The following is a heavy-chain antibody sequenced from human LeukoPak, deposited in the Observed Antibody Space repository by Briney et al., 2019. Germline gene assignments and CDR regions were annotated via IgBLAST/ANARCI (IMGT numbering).Heavy chain of an antibody. J-gene: IGHJ4*02. CDR1: GFTFSSYG. D-gene: IGHD3-9*01. CDR3: AKDTTYDILTGPNQIFDY. V-gene: IGHV3-30*02. CDR2: IRYDGSNK. Sequence: GGSLRLSCAASGFTFSSYGMHWVRQAPGKGLEWVAFIRYDGSNKYYADSVKGRFTISRDNSKNTLYLQMNSLRAEDTAVYYCAKDTTYDILTGPNQIFDYWGQGTLVTVSS.